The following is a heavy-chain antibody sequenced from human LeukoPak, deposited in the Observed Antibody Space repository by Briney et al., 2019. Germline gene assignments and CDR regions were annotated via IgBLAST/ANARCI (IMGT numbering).Heavy chain of an antibody. J-gene: IGHJ6*03. D-gene: IGHD3-3*01. CDR2: IKQDGSEK. Sequence: GGSLRLSCAASGFSFSSYWMSWVRQAPGKGLEWVANIKQDGSEKYYVDSVKGRFTISRDNAKSSLYLQMNSLRAEDTAVYYCAREPHEFWSGNYMDVWGKGTTVTVSS. CDR1: GFSFSSYW. V-gene: IGHV3-7*01. CDR3: AREPHEFWSGNYMDV.